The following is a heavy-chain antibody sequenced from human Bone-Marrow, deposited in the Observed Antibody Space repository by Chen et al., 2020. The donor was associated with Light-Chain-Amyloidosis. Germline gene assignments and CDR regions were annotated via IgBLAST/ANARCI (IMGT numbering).Heavy chain of an antibody. D-gene: IGHD2-2*02. Sequence: QVQLVQSGAEVKKPGASVKVSCRASGYSLTDLYIHWVRQAPGQGLEWMGWINPNSGGTNYVQEFQGRVTMTTDTSTNTAYMEVMKLRSDDTAVYYCAGGPLYCSGSTCYTAFDYWGQGTLVTVSS. J-gene: IGHJ4*02. V-gene: IGHV1-2*02. CDR2: INPNSGGT. CDR3: AGGPLYCSGSTCYTAFDY. CDR1: GYSLTDLY.